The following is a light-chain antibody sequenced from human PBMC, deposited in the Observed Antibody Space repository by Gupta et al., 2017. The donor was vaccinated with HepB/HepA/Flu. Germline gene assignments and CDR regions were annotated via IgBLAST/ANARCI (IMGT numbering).Light chain of an antibody. CDR1: TSDVGGYDI. CDR3: CSYAGINYYGI. J-gene: IGLJ2*01. V-gene: IGLV2-23*02. Sequence: QYARTQPGYMSGSPGLSITISCTGTTSDVGGYDIVSWSQQHPDKDNKLLCDGVIKRPSGVSNRLSGYKAGTTASLNISVLQAEEEADYFGCSYAGINYYGIFGGGTKLTVL. CDR2: GVI.